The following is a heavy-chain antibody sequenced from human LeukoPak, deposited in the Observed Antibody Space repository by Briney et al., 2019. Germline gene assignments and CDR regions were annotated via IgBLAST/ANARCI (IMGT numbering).Heavy chain of an antibody. CDR1: GGTFSSYT. D-gene: IGHD3-3*01. Sequence: ASVKVSCKASGGTFSSYTISWVRQAPGQGLEWMGSIIPILGIANYAQKFQGRVTITADKSTSTAYMELSSLRSEDTAVYYFAREYYDFWSAPYGKYWYFDLWGRGTLVTVSS. V-gene: IGHV1-69*04. J-gene: IGHJ2*01. CDR2: IIPILGIA. CDR3: AREYYDFWSAPYGKYWYFDL.